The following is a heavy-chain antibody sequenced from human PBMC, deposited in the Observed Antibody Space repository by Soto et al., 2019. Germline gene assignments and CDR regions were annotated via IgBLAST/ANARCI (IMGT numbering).Heavy chain of an antibody. CDR3: AKEVWSGPMDV. CDR1: EFTLSSYS. V-gene: IGHV3-30*18. D-gene: IGHD3-3*01. CDR2: ISYDGSNK. J-gene: IGHJ6*02. Sequence: RHYCAASEFTLSSYSMNWVRQAPGKGLEWVAVISYDGSNKNYADSVKGRFTISRDNSKNTQYLQMNSLRAEDTAVYYCAKEVWSGPMDVWGQGTTVTVSS.